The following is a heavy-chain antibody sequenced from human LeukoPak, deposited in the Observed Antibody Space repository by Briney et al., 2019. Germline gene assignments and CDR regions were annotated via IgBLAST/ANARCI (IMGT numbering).Heavy chain of an antibody. CDR1: GGSFSGYY. J-gene: IGHJ6*03. Sequence: SETLSLTCAVYGGSFSGYYWSWLRQPPGKGLEWMGEINHSGSTNYNPSLKSRDTISVDTAKNQCSLKLSSVTAADTAVYYCARGRYDFWSGYYDYYYYYYMDVWGKGTTVTVSS. CDR3: ARGRYDFWSGYYDYYYYYYMDV. CDR2: INHSGST. D-gene: IGHD3-3*01. V-gene: IGHV4-34*01.